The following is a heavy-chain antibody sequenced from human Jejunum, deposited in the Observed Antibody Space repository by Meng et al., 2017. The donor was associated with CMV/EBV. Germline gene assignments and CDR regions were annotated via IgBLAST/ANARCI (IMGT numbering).Heavy chain of an antibody. Sequence: SGFFFGEDGLNWVREAAVKGPGWVSGSSGSGDDTYYVDSVKGRFTISRDNSKNTLLRQMNSLRAEDTGVYYCAKGYQAAPSTATGESWGQGTLVTVSS. J-gene: IGHJ5*02. CDR3: AKGYQAAPSTATGES. D-gene: IGHD6-13*01. CDR2: SSGSGDDT. CDR1: GFFFGEDG. V-gene: IGHV3-23*01.